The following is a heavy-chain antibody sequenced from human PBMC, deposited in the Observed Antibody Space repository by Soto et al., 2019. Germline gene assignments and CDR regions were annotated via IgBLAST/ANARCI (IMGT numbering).Heavy chain of an antibody. CDR1: GFTFSDYY. CDR3: ANRPDYGDLFFDY. CDR2: ISSSGSTI. D-gene: IGHD4-17*01. V-gene: IGHV3-11*04. J-gene: IGHJ4*02. Sequence: PGGSLRLSCAASGFTFSDYYMSWIRQAPGKGLEWVSYISSSGSTIYYADSVKGRFTISRDNAKNSLYLQMNSLRAEDTAVYYCANRPDYGDLFFDYWGQGTLVTVSS.